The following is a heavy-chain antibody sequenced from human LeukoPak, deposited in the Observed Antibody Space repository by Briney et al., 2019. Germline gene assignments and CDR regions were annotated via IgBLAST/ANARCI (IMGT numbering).Heavy chain of an antibody. CDR1: GFTFGTYA. CDR3: AKRTMSAFDS. J-gene: IGHJ4*02. CDR2: ISGSGNGT. D-gene: IGHD5-24*01. V-gene: IGHV3-23*01. Sequence: GGSLRLSCTASGFTFGTYAMNWVRQAPGKGLEWLSGISGSGNGTYYADSVKGRFIISRDNSKNMVYLRMNSLTVEDTATYYCAKRTMSAFDSWGQGTLLIVSS.